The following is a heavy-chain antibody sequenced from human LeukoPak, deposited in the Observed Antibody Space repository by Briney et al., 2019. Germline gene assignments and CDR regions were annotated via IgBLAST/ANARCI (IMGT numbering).Heavy chain of an antibody. CDR1: GFTFSSYA. Sequence: GGSLRLSCAASGFTFSSYAMSWVRQAPGKGLEWVSAISGSGGSTYYADSVKGRFTISRDNAKNTLYLQMNSLRAEDTALYYCAKDRSLQGSGSLDYWGQGTLVTVSS. D-gene: IGHD3-10*01. J-gene: IGHJ4*02. V-gene: IGHV3-23*01. CDR3: AKDRSLQGSGSLDY. CDR2: ISGSGGST.